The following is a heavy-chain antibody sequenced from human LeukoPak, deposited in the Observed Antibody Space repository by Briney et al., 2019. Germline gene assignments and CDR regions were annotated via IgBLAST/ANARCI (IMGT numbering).Heavy chain of an antibody. CDR1: GFTFDDYA. CDR2: ISWNSGSI. CDR3: AEGDYDSSGLFDY. J-gene: IGHJ4*02. V-gene: IGHV3-9*01. Sequence: GGSLRLSCAASGFTFDDYAMHWVRQAPGKGLEWVPGISWNSGSIGYADSVKGRFTISRDNAKNSLYLQMNSLRAEDTALYYCAEGDYDSSGLFDYWGQGTLVTVSS. D-gene: IGHD3-22*01.